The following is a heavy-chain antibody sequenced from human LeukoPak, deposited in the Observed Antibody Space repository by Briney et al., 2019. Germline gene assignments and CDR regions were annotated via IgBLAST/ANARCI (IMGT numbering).Heavy chain of an antibody. D-gene: IGHD3-10*01. J-gene: IGHJ4*02. Sequence: PGGSLRLSCAASGFTFSSYGMHWVRQAPGKGLEWVAFIWYDGSNKYYADSVKGRFTISRDNSKNTLYLQMNSLRAEDTAVYYCAKDSATLWFGELLDFDYWGQGTLVTVSS. CDR2: IWYDGSNK. CDR1: GFTFSSYG. V-gene: IGHV3-30*02. CDR3: AKDSATLWFGELLDFDY.